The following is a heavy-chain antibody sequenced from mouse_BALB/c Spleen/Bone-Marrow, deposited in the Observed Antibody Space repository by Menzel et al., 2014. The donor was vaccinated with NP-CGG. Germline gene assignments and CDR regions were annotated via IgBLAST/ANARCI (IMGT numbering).Heavy chain of an antibody. V-gene: IGHV5-6-3*01. CDR1: GFTFSSYG. D-gene: IGHD2-14*01. CDR3: ARPYRYFFDS. CDR2: INSNGGST. Sequence: EVMLWESGGGLAQPGGSLKLSCAASGFTFSSYGMSWVRQTPDKRLELVATINSNGGSTYYPDSVKGRFTISRDNAKNTLYLQMSSLKSEDTAMYYCARPYRYFFDSWATDTSTTLYS. J-gene: IGHJ2*02.